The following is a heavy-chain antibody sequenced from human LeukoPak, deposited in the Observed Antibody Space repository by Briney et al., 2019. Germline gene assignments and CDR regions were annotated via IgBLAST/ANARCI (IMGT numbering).Heavy chain of an antibody. CDR3: ARHNGGGVGSYVAPGPPDYFDY. CDR2: IYCGST. V-gene: IGHV4-39*01. Sequence: PGGSLRLSCAASGFTFSSYAMSWVRQPPGKGLECIGSIYCGSTYYNPSLRSRVTISLDTSKKQLSLKLSSVTAADTAVYYCARHNGGGVGSYVAPGPPDYFDYWGQGNLVTVST. J-gene: IGHJ4*02. D-gene: IGHD1-26*01. CDR1: GFTFSSYA.